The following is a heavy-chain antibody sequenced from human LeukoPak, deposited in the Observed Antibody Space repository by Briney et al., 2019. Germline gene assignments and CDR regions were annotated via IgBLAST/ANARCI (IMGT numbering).Heavy chain of an antibody. Sequence: SETLSLTCTVSGASISSSFWSWIRQPPGKGLEWIGYVYHSGRNFYNPSFKSRLTISVDRTKNQFSLRLSFVTAADTAVYYCAREYSSSILDYWGQGTLVTVSS. V-gene: IGHV4-30-2*01. CDR2: VYHSGRN. CDR3: AREYSSSILDY. J-gene: IGHJ4*02. CDR1: GASISSSF. D-gene: IGHD6-6*01.